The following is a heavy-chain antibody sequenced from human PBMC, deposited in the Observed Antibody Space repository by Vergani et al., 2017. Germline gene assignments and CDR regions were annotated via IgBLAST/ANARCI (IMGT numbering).Heavy chain of an antibody. CDR1: GFTFSSYG. D-gene: IGHD3-22*01. CDR3: AKRSGYYLNWFDP. CDR2: IRYDGSNK. J-gene: IGHJ5*02. Sequence: QVQLVESGGGVVQPGGSLRLSCAASGFTFSSYGMHWVRQAPGKGLEWVAFIRYDGSNKYYADSVKGRFTISRENSKNTLYLQMNSLRAEDTAVYYCAKRSGYYLNWFDPWGQGTLVTVSS. V-gene: IGHV3-30*02.